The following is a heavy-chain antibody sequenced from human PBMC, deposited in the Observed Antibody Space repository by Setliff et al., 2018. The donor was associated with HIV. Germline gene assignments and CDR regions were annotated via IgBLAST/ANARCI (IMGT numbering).Heavy chain of an antibody. D-gene: IGHD2-2*01. CDR1: GYTFTGYY. CDR3: ARGFYCSSTSCYVRRAYYYYMDV. Sequence: ASVKVSCKASGYTFTGYYMHWVRQAPGQGLEWMGRINPNSGGTNYAQKFQGRVTMTRDTSISTAYMELSRLRSDDTAVYYCARGFYCSSTSCYVRRAYYYYMDVWGKGTTVTSP. CDR2: INPNSGGT. V-gene: IGHV1-2*06. J-gene: IGHJ6*03.